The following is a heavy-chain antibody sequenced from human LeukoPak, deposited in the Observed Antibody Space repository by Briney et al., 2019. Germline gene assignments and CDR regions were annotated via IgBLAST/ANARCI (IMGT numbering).Heavy chain of an antibody. D-gene: IGHD6-19*01. CDR2: IRYDGSNK. Sequence: HPGGSLRLSCAASGFTFSSYGMHWVRQAPGKGLEWVAFIRYDGSNKYYADSVKGRFTISRDNSKNTLYLQMNSLRAEDTAVYFCAGGSGWVTDSWGQGTLVTVSA. J-gene: IGHJ4*02. CDR1: GFTFSSYG. V-gene: IGHV3-30*02. CDR3: AGGSGWVTDS.